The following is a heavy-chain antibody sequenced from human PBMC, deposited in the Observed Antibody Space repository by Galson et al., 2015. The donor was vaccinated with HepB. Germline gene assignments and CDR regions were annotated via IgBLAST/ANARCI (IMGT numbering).Heavy chain of an antibody. CDR1: GYTFTSYT. D-gene: IGHD3-9*01. CDR2: ISAYNGHT. CDR3: ARAPQGRYFDWLLSYYLDY. Sequence: SVKVSCKASGYTFTSYTISWVRQAPGQGLEWMGWISAYNGHTNYAQKVQDRVTLTTDTSTSTAYMELRSLRSDDTAVYYCARAPQGRYFDWLLSYYLDYWGQGTLVTVSS. J-gene: IGHJ4*02. V-gene: IGHV1-18*04.